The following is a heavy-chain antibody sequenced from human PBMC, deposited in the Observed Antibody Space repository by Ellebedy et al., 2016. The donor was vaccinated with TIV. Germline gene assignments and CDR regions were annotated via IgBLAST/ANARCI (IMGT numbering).Heavy chain of an antibody. D-gene: IGHD4-17*01. CDR3: AKDRDYASSSSDY. V-gene: IGHV3-23*01. CDR1: GFTFSSYW. CDR2: ISGNGGST. J-gene: IGHJ4*02. Sequence: GGSLRLXXAASGFTFSSYWMHWVRQAPGKGLEWVSSISGNGGSTYNAGFGHGRFTIYRDNSKNTVFLQMNSLRAEDTALYYCAKDRDYASSSSDYWGQGTLLTVSS.